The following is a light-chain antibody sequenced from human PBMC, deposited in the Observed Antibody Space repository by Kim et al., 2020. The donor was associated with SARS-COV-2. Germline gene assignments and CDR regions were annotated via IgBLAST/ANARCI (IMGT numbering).Light chain of an antibody. Sequence: ALGPTVRITCQGDSLRTYYATWYQQKPGPAPIVVMYGKNNRPSGIPDLFSGSSSGNTASLTVTGAQAVDEADYYCNSRDNSGDHVVFGGGTQLTVL. V-gene: IGLV3-19*01. J-gene: IGLJ2*01. CDR3: NSRDNSGDHVV. CDR1: SLRTYY. CDR2: GKN.